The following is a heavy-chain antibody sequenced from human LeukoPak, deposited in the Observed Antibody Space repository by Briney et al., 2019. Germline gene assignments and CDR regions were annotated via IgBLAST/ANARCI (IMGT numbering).Heavy chain of an antibody. J-gene: IGHJ4*02. V-gene: IGHV4-39*01. Sequence: SETLSLTCTVSGGSISSSSYYWGWIRQPPGKGLEWIGSIYYSGSTYYNPSLKSRVTISVDTSKNQFSLNLNSVAAADTAVYYCARLYYDSSGYYQICYFDYWGQGTLVTVSS. CDR1: GGSISSSSYY. CDR3: ARLYYDSSGYYQICYFDY. D-gene: IGHD3-22*01. CDR2: IYYSGST.